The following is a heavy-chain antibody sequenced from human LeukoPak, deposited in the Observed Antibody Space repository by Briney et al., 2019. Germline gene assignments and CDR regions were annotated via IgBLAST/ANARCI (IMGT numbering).Heavy chain of an antibody. Sequence: GGSLRLSCAASGFTFSSYSMNWVRQAPGKGLEWVSYISSSSSTIYYADSVKGRFTISRDNAKNSLYLQMNSLRAEDTAVYYCARGPSSAHIVVVPAATDYYYYGMDVWGQGTTVTVSS. V-gene: IGHV3-48*04. CDR2: ISSSSSTI. J-gene: IGHJ6*02. D-gene: IGHD2-2*01. CDR3: ARGPSSAHIVVVPAATDYYYYGMDV. CDR1: GFTFSSYS.